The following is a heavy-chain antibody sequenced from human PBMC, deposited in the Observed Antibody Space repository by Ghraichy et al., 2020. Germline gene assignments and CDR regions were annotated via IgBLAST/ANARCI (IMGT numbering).Heavy chain of an antibody. CDR3: ARGPFDPYDC. Sequence: GESLNISCAASGFTFSSYAMHWVRQAPGKGLEWLAVVSYDGSDTSYTDSVKGRFTISRDNSKNTASLQMDSLRPEDTAVYYCARGPFDPYDCWGQGTLVTVSS. CDR1: GFTFSSYA. V-gene: IGHV3-30-3*01. D-gene: IGHD3-3*02. J-gene: IGHJ4*02. CDR2: VSYDGSDT.